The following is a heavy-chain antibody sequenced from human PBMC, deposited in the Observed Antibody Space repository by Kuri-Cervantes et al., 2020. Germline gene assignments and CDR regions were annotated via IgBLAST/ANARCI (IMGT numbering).Heavy chain of an antibody. CDR2: ISYDGSNK. CDR3: AKEGGDYGDYAAFDI. Sequence: GGSLRLSCAASGFTFSSYCMHWVRQAPGKGLEWVAVISYDGSNKYYADSVKGRFTISRDNSKNTLYLQMNSLRAEDTAVYYCAKEGGDYGDYAAFDIWGQGTMVTVSS. CDR1: GFTFSSYC. J-gene: IGHJ3*02. D-gene: IGHD4-17*01. V-gene: IGHV3-30*18.